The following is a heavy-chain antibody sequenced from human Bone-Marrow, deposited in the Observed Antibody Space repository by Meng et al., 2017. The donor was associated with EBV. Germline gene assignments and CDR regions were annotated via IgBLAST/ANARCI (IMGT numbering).Heavy chain of an antibody. Sequence: LPVQGSGPGLVKALATLSLTCTVSGGSLRCSFYFWGWIRQPPGKGLEWIGSIYYDGTTTYYNPSLKSRLTLSVFTSKNQFSLKLSSVTAADTAVYYCARRGDYGDYPFDSWGQGTLVTVSS. CDR1: GGSLRCSFYF. CDR2: IYYDGTT. V-gene: IGHV4-39*01. D-gene: IGHD4-17*01. J-gene: IGHJ4*02. CDR3: ARRGDYGDYPFDS.